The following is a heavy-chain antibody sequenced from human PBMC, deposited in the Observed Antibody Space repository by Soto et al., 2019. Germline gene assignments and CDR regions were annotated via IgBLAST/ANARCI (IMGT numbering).Heavy chain of an antibody. CDR3: AKDPNGDYVGAFDI. CDR1: GFTFTSYA. V-gene: IGHV3-23*01. CDR2: MSGSGGST. J-gene: IGHJ3*02. Sequence: EVQLLESGGGLVQPGGSLRLSCAASGFTFTSYAMSWVRQAPAKALAWVSSMSGSGGSTYYPDSVKGRFSISRDDSKNTLSLQMNNLRAEDTAVYYCAKDPNGDYVGAFDIWGQGTMVTVSS. D-gene: IGHD4-17*01.